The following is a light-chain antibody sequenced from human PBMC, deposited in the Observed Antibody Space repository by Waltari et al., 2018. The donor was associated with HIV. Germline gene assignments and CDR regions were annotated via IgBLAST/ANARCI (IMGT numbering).Light chain of an antibody. V-gene: IGLV1-44*01. CDR1: SSNIGSNT. Sequence: QSVLTQPPSASGTPGQRVTISCSGSSSNIGSNTVSWYHQVPGTAPKVRTYSNDDRASGVPDRFSGSKSCTSASLAIRGLQSEDEADYYCATWDDSLNGWVFGGGTKVTVL. CDR3: ATWDDSLNGWV. J-gene: IGLJ3*02. CDR2: SND.